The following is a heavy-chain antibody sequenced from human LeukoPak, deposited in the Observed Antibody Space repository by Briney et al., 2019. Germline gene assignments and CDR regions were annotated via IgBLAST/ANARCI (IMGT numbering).Heavy chain of an antibody. CDR3: ARDIRPYYDFWSGYHQGY. CDR2: ISAYNGNT. D-gene: IGHD3-3*01. V-gene: IGHV1-18*04. Sequence: ASVKVSCKASGYTFTSYYMHWVRQAPGQGLEWMGWISAYNGNTNYAQKLQGRVTMTTDTSTSTAYMELRSLRSDDTAVYYCARDIRPYYDFWSGYHQGYWGQGTLVTVSS. CDR1: GYTFTSYY. J-gene: IGHJ4*02.